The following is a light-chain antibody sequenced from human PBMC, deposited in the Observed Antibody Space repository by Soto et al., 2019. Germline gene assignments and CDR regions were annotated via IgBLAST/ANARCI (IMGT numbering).Light chain of an antibody. CDR2: GTS. J-gene: IGKJ1*01. CDR1: QGIGED. V-gene: IGKV1-17*01. CDR3: LQHNTYTRT. Sequence: DIQRTQSPSSLSASVGDRVTITCRPSQGIGEDLGWYQQQRGKAPKSXIYGTSTLQSGVPSRFSGSGSGTEFTRTISGLQPEDFETYDCLQHNTYTRTFGQGTKVDIK.